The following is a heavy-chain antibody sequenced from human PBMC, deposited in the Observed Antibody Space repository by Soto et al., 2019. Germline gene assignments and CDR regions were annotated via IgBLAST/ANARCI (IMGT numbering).Heavy chain of an antibody. Sequence: QVQLVESGGGVVQPGRSLRLSCAASGFTFSSYGMHWVRQAPGKGLEWVAVISYDGSNKYYADSVKGRFTISRDNSKNTLYLQMDSLRVEDTAIYYCANGAVAGKASSFDFWGQGTLVTVSS. D-gene: IGHD6-19*01. CDR1: GFTFSSYG. V-gene: IGHV3-30*18. J-gene: IGHJ4*02. CDR3: ANGAVAGKASSFDF. CDR2: ISYDGSNK.